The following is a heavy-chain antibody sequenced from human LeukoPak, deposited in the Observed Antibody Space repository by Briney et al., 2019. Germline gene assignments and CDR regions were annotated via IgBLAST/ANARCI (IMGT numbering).Heavy chain of an antibody. D-gene: IGHD6-13*01. V-gene: IGHV4-34*01. J-gene: IGHJ4*02. CDR3: ARRFLAAAAFFDY. CDR2: INHSGST. CDR1: GGSFSGYY. Sequence: SETLSLTCAVYGGSFSGYYWSWIRQPPGKGLEWIGEINHSGSTNYNPSLKSRVTISVDTSKNQFSLKLSSVTAADTAVYYCARRFLAAAAFFDYWGQGTLVTVSP.